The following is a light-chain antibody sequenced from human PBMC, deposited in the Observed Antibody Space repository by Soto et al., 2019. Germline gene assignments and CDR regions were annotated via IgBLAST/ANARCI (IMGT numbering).Light chain of an antibody. J-gene: IGKJ2*01. Sequence: DIQMTQSPSTLSAFVGDRVTITCRASQSASSSLAWYQQKPGKAPKLLIYDASTLESGVPSRFSGSGYGTEFTLTINSLQPGDFATYYCQQYESFSPYTFGQGTRLEIK. CDR1: QSASSS. V-gene: IGKV1-5*01. CDR3: QQYESFSPYT. CDR2: DAS.